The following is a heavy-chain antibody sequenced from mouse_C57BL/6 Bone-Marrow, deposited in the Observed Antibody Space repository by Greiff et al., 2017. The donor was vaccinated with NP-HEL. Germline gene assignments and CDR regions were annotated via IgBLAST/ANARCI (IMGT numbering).Heavy chain of an antibody. CDR1: GYTFTSYW. CDR3: ARGGFYYDYDGYTMDY. Sequence: QVQLQQPGAELVMPGASVKLSCKASGYTFTSYWMHWVKQRPGQGLEWIGEIDPSDSYTNYNQKFKDKSTLTVDKSSSTAYMPLSSLTSEDSAVYYSARGGFYYDYDGYTMDYWGQGTSVTVSA. V-gene: IGHV1-69*01. CDR2: IDPSDSYT. J-gene: IGHJ4*01. D-gene: IGHD2-4*01.